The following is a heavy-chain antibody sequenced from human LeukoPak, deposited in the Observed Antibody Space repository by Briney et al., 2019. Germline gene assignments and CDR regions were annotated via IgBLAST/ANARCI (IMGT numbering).Heavy chain of an antibody. CDR3: ARAAKQWLVMYYFDS. D-gene: IGHD6-19*01. CDR2: INSSGGST. CDR1: GYIFTSYN. J-gene: IGHJ4*02. V-gene: IGHV1-46*01. Sequence: GASVKVSCKASGYIFTSYNMYWVRQAPGQGLEWMGIINSSGGSTNYAQKFQGRVTMTRDTSISTAYMELSRLRSDDTAVYYCARAAKQWLVMYYFDSWGQGTLVTVSS.